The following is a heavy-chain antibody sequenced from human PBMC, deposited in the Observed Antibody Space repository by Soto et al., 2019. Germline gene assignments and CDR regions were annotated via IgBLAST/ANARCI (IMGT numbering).Heavy chain of an antibody. V-gene: IGHV3-33*01. CDR2: IWYDGSNK. Sequence: QVQLVESGGGVVQPGRSLRLSCAASGFTFSSYGMHWVRQAPGKGLEWVAVIWYDGSNKYYADSVKGRFTISRDNSKNTLYLQMNSLRAEDTAVYYCASTSGSGYDYGSFDYWGQGNLVTVSS. J-gene: IGHJ4*02. CDR3: ASTSGSGYDYGSFDY. CDR1: GFTFSSYG. D-gene: IGHD5-12*01.